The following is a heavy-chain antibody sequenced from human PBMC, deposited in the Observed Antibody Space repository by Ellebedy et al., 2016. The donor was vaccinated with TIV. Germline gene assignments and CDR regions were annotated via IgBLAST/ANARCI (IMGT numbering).Heavy chain of an antibody. CDR2: ISTDGSND. J-gene: IGHJ6*02. CDR1: GFSFANYA. Sequence: GEPLKISCAASGFSFANYAMHWVRQAPGKGLEWVAVISTDGSNDYHADSVKDRFSIPRDNSKNTVFLQMNSLRPEDTALYYCARPQLRFLEWFHMDVWGQGTTVTVSS. V-gene: IGHV3-30-3*01. D-gene: IGHD3-3*01. CDR3: ARPQLRFLEWFHMDV.